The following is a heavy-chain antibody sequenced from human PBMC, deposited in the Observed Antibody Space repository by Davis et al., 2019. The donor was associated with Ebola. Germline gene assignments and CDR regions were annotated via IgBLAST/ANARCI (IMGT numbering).Heavy chain of an antibody. CDR3: AMIHRYCSSTSCYPEYFQH. J-gene: IGHJ1*01. V-gene: IGHV5-51*01. CDR1: GYSFTSYW. D-gene: IGHD2-2*01. Sequence: GESLKISCTGSGYSFTSYWIGWVRQMPGKGLEWMGIIYPGDSDTRYIPSFQGQVTISADKSISTIYLQWSSLKASDTAMYYCAMIHRYCSSTSCYPEYFQHWGQGTLVTVSS. CDR2: IYPGDSDT.